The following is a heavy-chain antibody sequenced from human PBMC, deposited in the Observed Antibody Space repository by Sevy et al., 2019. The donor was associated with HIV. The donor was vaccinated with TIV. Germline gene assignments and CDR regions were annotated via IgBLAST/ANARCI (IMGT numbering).Heavy chain of an antibody. D-gene: IGHD3-22*01. J-gene: IGHJ4*02. CDR3: SIYYDIRAFDS. CDR2: IRGKANNYGT. CDR1: GFTFSDAA. V-gene: IGHV3-73*01. Sequence: GGSLRLSCAGSGFTFSDAAIHWVRQASGKGLEWLGRIRGKANNYGTAYAASVKDRFSIARNDLKDTAYLQMNSLRTEDEAMYSCSIYYDIRAFDSWGQGTQVTVSS.